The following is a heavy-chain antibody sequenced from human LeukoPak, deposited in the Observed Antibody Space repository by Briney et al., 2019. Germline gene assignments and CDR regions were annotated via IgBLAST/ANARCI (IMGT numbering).Heavy chain of an antibody. Sequence: GGSLRLSCTASGFTVSSNYMSWVRQAPGKGLEWVSVIYSGGSTYYADSVKGRFTISRDNSKNTLYLQMNSLRAEDTAVYYCAKSPRGIAVAGTGDYWGQGTLVTVSS. CDR1: GFTVSSNY. CDR2: IYSGGST. J-gene: IGHJ4*02. CDR3: AKSPRGIAVAGTGDY. V-gene: IGHV3-53*01. D-gene: IGHD6-19*01.